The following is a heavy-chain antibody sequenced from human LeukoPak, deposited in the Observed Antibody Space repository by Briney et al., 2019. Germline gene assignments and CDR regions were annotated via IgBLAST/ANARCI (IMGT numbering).Heavy chain of an antibody. CDR1: GYTFTSYG. CDR2: INAYNGNT. CDR3: ARREVAFADYYDSSGYYAH. J-gene: IGHJ4*02. D-gene: IGHD3-22*01. Sequence: ASVKVSCKASGYTFTSYGISWVRQAPGQGLEWMGWINAYNGNTNYAQKLQGRVTMTTDTSTSTAYMELRSLRSDDTAVYYCARREVAFADYYDSSGYYAHWGQGTLVTVSS. V-gene: IGHV1-18*01.